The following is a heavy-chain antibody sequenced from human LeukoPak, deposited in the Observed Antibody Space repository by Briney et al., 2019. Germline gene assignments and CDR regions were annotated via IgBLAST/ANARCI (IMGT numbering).Heavy chain of an antibody. V-gene: IGHV1-69*02. Sequence: GASVKVSCKASGGTFSSYTISWVRQAPGQGLEWMGRIIPTLGIANYAQKFQGRVTITADKSTSTAYMELSSLRSEDTAVYYCARAEGQWELRYWGQGTLVTVSS. J-gene: IGHJ4*02. CDR2: IIPTLGIA. CDR1: GGTFSSYT. D-gene: IGHD1-26*01. CDR3: ARAEGQWELRY.